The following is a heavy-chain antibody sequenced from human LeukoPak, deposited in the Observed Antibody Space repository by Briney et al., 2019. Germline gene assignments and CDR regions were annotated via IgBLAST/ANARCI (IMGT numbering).Heavy chain of an antibody. CDR3: AKVEGVNIVVVPAATTSSDY. J-gene: IGHJ4*02. V-gene: IGHV3-23*01. CDR2: ISGSGGST. CDR1: GFTFSSYA. D-gene: IGHD2-2*01. Sequence: PGGSLRLSCAASGFTFSSYAMSWVRQAPGKGLEWVSAISGSGGSTYYADSVKGRFTISRDNSKNTLYLQMNSLRAEDTAVYYCAKVEGVNIVVVPAATTSSDYWGQGTLVTVSS.